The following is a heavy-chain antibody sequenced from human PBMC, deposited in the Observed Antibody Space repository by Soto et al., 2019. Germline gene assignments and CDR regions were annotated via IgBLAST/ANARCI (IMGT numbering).Heavy chain of an antibody. CDR2: INHSGST. J-gene: IGHJ4*02. V-gene: IGHV4-34*01. CDR1: GGSFSGYY. D-gene: IGHD3-10*01. Sequence: QVQLQQWGAGLLKPSETLSLTCAVYGGSFSGYYWSWIRQPPGKGLEWIGEINHSGSTNYNPSLKSRVTISVDTSKNQFSLKLSSVTAADTAVYYCARGRPTMVRGVTFFYWGQGTLVTVSS. CDR3: ARGRPTMVRGVTFFY.